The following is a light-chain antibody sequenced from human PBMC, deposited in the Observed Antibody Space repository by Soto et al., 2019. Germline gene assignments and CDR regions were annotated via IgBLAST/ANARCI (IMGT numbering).Light chain of an antibody. CDR1: QSVSNY. Sequence: EIVLTQSPATLSLSPGERATLSCRASQSVSNYLAWYQQKPGQAPRLLIYDAFNRAPGIPARFSGSGSGTDFTLTISSLEPADFAVYYCQHRSNWPPLTFGGGTKIEIK. CDR2: DAF. CDR3: QHRSNWPPLT. J-gene: IGKJ4*01. V-gene: IGKV3-11*01.